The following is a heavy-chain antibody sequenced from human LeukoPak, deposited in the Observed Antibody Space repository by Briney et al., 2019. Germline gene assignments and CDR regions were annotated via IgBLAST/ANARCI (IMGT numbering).Heavy chain of an antibody. V-gene: IGHV5-51*03. CDR1: VYTFTRYL. Sequence: GGSLKISCKGSVYTFTRYLIGWVRQMRGKGLEWMGITYPGDSNTRYSPSFHRQDTISADKSISAAYLQWSSLKGSNTAMYYCARSRDSSGYYYLIWGQGTLVTVSS. CDR3: ARSRDSSGYYYLI. J-gene: IGHJ4*02. CDR2: TYPGDSNT. D-gene: IGHD3-22*01.